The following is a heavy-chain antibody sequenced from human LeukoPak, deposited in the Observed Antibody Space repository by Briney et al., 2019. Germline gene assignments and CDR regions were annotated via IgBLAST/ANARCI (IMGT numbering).Heavy chain of an antibody. CDR3: ARAYYDFWSGYSLAQPFDP. V-gene: IGHV3-11*01. Sequence: GGSLRLSCAASGFTFSDYYMSWLRQAPGKGLEWVSYISSSGSTIYYTDSVKGRFTISRDNAKNSLYLQMNSLRAEDTAVYYCARAYYDFWSGYSLAQPFDPWGQGTLVTVSS. CDR1: GFTFSDYY. J-gene: IGHJ5*02. CDR2: ISSSGSTI. D-gene: IGHD3-3*01.